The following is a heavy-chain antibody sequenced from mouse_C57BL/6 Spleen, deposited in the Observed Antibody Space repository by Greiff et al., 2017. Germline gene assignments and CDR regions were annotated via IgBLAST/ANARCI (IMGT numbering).Heavy chain of an antibody. CDR3: VRQIPLGYFDY. CDR1: GFSFNTYA. CDR2: IRSKSNNYAT. D-gene: IGHD6-1*01. J-gene: IGHJ2*01. V-gene: IGHV10-1*01. Sequence: EVQGVESGGGLVQPKGSLKLSCAASGFSFNTYAMNWVRQAPGKGLEWVARIRSKSNNYATYYADSVKDRFTISRDDSESMLYLQMNNLKTEDTAMYYCVRQIPLGYFDYWGQGTTLTVSS.